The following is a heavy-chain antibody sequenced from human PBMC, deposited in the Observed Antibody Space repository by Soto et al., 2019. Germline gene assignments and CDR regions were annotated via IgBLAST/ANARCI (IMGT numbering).Heavy chain of an antibody. CDR1: GYTFTSYG. Sequence: ASVKVSCKASGYTFTSYGISWVRKAPGQGLEWMGWISAYNGNTNYAQKLQGRVTMTTDTSTSTAYMELRSLRSDDTAVYYCARDYLGYCSSTSCREYYYYYYGMDVWGQGTTVTVSS. V-gene: IGHV1-18*04. CDR3: ARDYLGYCSSTSCREYYYYYYGMDV. CDR2: ISAYNGNT. J-gene: IGHJ6*02. D-gene: IGHD2-2*01.